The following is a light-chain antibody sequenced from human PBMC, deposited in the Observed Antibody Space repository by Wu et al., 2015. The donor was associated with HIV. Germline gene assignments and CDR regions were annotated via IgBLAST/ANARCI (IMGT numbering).Light chain of an antibody. CDR3: QQGYIVPWT. CDR2: GAS. J-gene: IGKJ1*01. Sequence: IQLTQSPSSLSASVGDRVTMTCRASQSVSDFVNWYQKKPGKAPKVLIYGASTLASGVPXRFAGGESGTEFTLTISSLQPEDFATYYCQQGYIVPWTFGPGRGW. CDR1: QSVSDF. V-gene: IGKV1-39*01.